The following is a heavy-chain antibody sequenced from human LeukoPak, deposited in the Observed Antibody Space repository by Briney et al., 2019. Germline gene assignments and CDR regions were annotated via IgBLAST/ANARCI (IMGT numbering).Heavy chain of an antibody. CDR1: GFTFSSYA. CDR3: AKDPRVGSRVATPCH. D-gene: IGHD5-24*01. CDR2: ISGSGGST. J-gene: IGHJ4*02. V-gene: IGHV3-23*01. Sequence: PGGSLRLSCAASGFTFSSYAMSWVRQAPGKGLEWVSAISGSGGSTYYADSVKGRFTISRDNSMSTLFLQMNSLRAEDTAVYYCAKDPRVGSRVATPCHWGQGTLVTVSS.